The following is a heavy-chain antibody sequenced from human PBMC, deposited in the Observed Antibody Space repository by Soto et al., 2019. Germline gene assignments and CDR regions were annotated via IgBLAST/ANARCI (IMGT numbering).Heavy chain of an antibody. D-gene: IGHD2-21*01. CDR1: GYTFSSYW. Sequence: PGESLKISCKGSGYTFSSYWIAWVRQMPGKGLEWMGIIYPGDSDTRYNPSFQGQVTISADKSISTAYLQWSSLKASDTAMYYCERSGDQLEWFDTWGQGTQVTVSS. V-gene: IGHV5-51*01. CDR2: IYPGDSDT. J-gene: IGHJ5*02. CDR3: ERSGDQLEWFDT.